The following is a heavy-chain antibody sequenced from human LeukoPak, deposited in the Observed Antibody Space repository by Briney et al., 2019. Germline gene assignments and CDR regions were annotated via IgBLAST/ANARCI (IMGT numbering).Heavy chain of an antibody. CDR3: AREGLAVAVNWFDP. CDR2: IFYSGTT. J-gene: IGHJ5*02. D-gene: IGHD6-19*01. Sequence: PSETLSLTCTVSGGSISSSSTYFWGWIRQPPGKGLEWIGSIFYSGTTYYTPSLKSRVTMSVDTSKNQFSLKLSSVTAADTAVYYCAREGLAVAVNWFDPWGQGALVTVSS. V-gene: IGHV4-39*02. CDR1: GGSISSSSTYF.